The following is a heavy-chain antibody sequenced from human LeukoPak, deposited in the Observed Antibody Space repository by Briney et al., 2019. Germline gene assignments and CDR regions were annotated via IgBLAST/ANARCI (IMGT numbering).Heavy chain of an antibody. CDR1: GFTFTNYG. V-gene: IGHV3-30*02. CDR3: VKGSSYYFDY. D-gene: IGHD3-10*01. Sequence: PGGSLRLSCAASGFTFTNYGMHWVRQAPGKGLEWVGFITYDGRNKYCADSVKGRCTLSKDNSKNTLYLQINSLRDDDTAVYYCVKGSSYYFDYWGQGTLVTVSS. J-gene: IGHJ4*02. CDR2: ITYDGRNK.